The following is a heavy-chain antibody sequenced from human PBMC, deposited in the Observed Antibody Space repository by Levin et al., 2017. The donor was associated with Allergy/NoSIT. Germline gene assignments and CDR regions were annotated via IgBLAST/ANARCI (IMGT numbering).Heavy chain of an antibody. CDR1: GGSISSGGYS. CDR2: IYLSGST. D-gene: IGHD5-18*01. V-gene: IGHV4-30-2*01. CDR3: ARVAGYSYGYYFDY. Sequence: SETLSLTCAVSGGSISSGGYSWSWIRQPPGTGLEWIGNIYLSGSTYYNPSLKSRGTISVDRSTNQFSLNLSAVTAADTAVYSCARVAGYSYGYYFDYWGQGTLVTVSS. J-gene: IGHJ4*02.